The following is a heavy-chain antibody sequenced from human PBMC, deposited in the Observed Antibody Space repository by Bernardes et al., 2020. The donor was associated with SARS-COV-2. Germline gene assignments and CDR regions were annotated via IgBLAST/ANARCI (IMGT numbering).Heavy chain of an antibody. CDR2: ISASGTTM. D-gene: IGHD6-19*01. CDR1: GITFSDSY. V-gene: IGHV3-11*01. CDR3: ARAMAGKNYFDS. Sequence: GGSLLLSCAASGITFSDSYMSWIRQAPGPGLEWVSYISASGTTMYYADSVKGRFTISRDNAKNSLFLQMNSLRAEDTAVYYCARAMAGKNYFDSWGQGTLVTGSS. J-gene: IGHJ4*02.